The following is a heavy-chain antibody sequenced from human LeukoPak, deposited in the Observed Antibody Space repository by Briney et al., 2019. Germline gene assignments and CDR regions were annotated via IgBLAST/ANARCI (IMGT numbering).Heavy chain of an antibody. CDR3: ARAVSGRFDY. Sequence: PSETLSLTCTVSGGSISSYYWSWIRQPPGTGLEWNGHIYYSGSTNYNPSLKCRVTISVDTSKNQFSLRLSSVTAADTAIYNCARAVSGRFDYWGQGTLVTVSS. V-gene: IGHV4-59*08. D-gene: IGHD6-19*01. CDR1: GGSISSYY. J-gene: IGHJ4*02. CDR2: IYYSGST.